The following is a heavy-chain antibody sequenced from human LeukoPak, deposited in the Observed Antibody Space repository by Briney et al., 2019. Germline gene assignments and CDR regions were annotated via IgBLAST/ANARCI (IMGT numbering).Heavy chain of an antibody. V-gene: IGHV3-53*01. CDR3: ARDMEGILWFGG. Sequence: GGSLRLSCTASGFSFSRYSMSWVRQAPGKGLEWVSVIYSGGSTYYADSVKGRFTISRDNSKNTLYLQMNSLRAEDTAVYYCARDMEGILWFGGRGQETLVTVSS. CDR2: IYSGGST. CDR1: GFSFSRYS. D-gene: IGHD3-10*01. J-gene: IGHJ4*02.